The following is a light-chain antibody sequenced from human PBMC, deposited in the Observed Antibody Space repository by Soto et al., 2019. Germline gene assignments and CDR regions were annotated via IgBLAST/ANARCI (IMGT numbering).Light chain of an antibody. V-gene: IGKV3-20*01. CDR2: GAS. CDR3: QQYASAPLT. CDR1: QTVPKNF. J-gene: IGKJ4*01. Sequence: PGERATLSCRASQTVPKNFLAWYQQQPGQAPRLLFYGASTRATGIPDRFTGSGSATDFTLTINRLEPEDFAVYYCQQYASAPLTFGGGTKVEIK.